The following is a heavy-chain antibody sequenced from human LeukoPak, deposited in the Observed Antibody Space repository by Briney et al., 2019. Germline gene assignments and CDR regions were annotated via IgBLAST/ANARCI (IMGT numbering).Heavy chain of an antibody. Sequence: GGSLRLSCAASGFTFSSYGMNWVRQAPGKGLEWVSGISGSGGSPSYADSVKGRFTISRDNSKNTLDLQMDSLRAEDTAVYYCAKDIVGATGFDYWGQGTLVTVSS. D-gene: IGHD1-26*01. V-gene: IGHV3-23*01. J-gene: IGHJ4*02. CDR2: ISGSGGSP. CDR3: AKDIVGATGFDY. CDR1: GFTFSSYG.